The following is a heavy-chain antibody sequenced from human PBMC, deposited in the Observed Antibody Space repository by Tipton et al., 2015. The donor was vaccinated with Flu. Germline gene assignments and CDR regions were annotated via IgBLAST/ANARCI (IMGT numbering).Heavy chain of an antibody. D-gene: IGHD3-10*01. V-gene: IGHV3-30*01. CDR2: ISYDGSNK. J-gene: IGHJ2*01. Sequence: QVQLVQSGGGVVQPGRSLRLSCAASGFTFSSYAMHWVRQAPGKGLEWVAVISYDGSNKYYADSVKGRFTISRDNSKNTLYLQMNSLRAEDTAVYYCARDRGFRDVWYFDLWGRGTLVTVSS. CDR1: GFTFSSYA. CDR3: ARDRGFRDVWYFDL.